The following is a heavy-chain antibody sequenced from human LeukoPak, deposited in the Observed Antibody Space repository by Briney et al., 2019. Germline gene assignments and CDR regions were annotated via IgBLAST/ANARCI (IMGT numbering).Heavy chain of an antibody. J-gene: IGHJ4*02. V-gene: IGHV3-30*18. CDR3: AKDVGNYHDRSGLYRPLDF. Sequence: PGRSLRLSCAASGFTFSSYSMHWVRQAPGKGLEWVALILHDGSNKYYADSVKGRFTVSRDNPKNTLYLQMNSPRTEDTAVYHCAKDVGNYHDRSGLYRPLDFWGQGTPVTVSS. D-gene: IGHD3-22*01. CDR1: GFTFSSYS. CDR2: ILHDGSNK.